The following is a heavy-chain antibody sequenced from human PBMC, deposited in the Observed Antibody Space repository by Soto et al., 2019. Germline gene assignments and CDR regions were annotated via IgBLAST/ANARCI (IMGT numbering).Heavy chain of an antibody. CDR2: IYTSGST. J-gene: IGHJ6*02. CDR1: GGSISSYY. V-gene: IGHV4-4*07. D-gene: IGHD3-3*01. CDR3: ARDCYDFTYSYYIGTDS. Sequence: PSETLSLTCTVSGGSISSYYWSWIRQPAGKGLEWIGRIYTSGSTNYNPSLKSRVTMSVDTSKNQFSLKLSSVTAADTAVYYCARDCYDFTYSYYIGTDSLCHATPVT.